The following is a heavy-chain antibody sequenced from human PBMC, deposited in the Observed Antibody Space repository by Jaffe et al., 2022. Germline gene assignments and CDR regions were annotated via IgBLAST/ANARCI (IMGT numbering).Heavy chain of an antibody. V-gene: IGHV3-21*01. J-gene: IGHJ4*02. CDR2: ISSSSSYI. CDR1: GFTFSSYS. D-gene: IGHD2-15*01. CDR3: ARAPFCSGGSCYGAYDY. Sequence: EVQLVESGGGLVKPGGSLRLSCAASGFTFSSYSMNWVRQAPGKGLEWVSSISSSSSYIYYADSVKGRFTISRDNAKNSLYLQMNSLRAEDTAVYYCARAPFCSGGSCYGAYDYWGQGTLVTVSS.